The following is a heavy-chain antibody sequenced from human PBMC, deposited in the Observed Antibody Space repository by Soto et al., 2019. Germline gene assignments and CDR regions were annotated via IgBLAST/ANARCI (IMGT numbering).Heavy chain of an antibody. Sequence: QVQLQQWGAGLLKPSETLSLTCAVYGGSFSGYYWSWIRQPPGKGLEWIGEINHSGSTTYNPSLEILVTGAVDTSKDHVSRKLSSVTAADTALYYCARAHGVPAASFAYWGQGTLGPVSS. CDR2: INHSGST. CDR3: ARAHGVPAASFAY. D-gene: IGHD2-2*01. J-gene: IGHJ4*02. V-gene: IGHV4-34*01. CDR1: GGSFSGYY.